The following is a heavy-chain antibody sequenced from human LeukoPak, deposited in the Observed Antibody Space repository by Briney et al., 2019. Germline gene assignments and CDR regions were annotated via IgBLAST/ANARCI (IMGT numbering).Heavy chain of an antibody. CDR2: ISGSGGST. CDR3: AKTSNYYGSGSSDI. CDR1: GFTFSSYG. D-gene: IGHD3-10*01. V-gene: IGHV3-23*01. Sequence: PGGSLRLSCAASGFTFSSYGMSWVRQAPGKGLEWVSAISGSGGSTYYADSVKGRFTISRDNSKNTLYLQMNSLRAEDTAVYYCAKTSNYYGSGSSDIWGQGTMVTVSS. J-gene: IGHJ3*02.